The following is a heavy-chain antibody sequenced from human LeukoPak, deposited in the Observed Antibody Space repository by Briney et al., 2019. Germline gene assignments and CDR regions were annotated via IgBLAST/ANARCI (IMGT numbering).Heavy chain of an antibody. V-gene: IGHV3-21*01. CDR2: ISSSSSYI. D-gene: IGHD2-15*01. CDR3: ARVVVAATGFQH. J-gene: IGHJ1*01. Sequence: GGSLRLSCAASGFTFSSYSMNWVRQAPGKGLEWVSSISSSSSYIYYAHSVKDRFTISRDNAKHSLYLQMNSLRAADTAVYYCARVVVAATGFQHWGPGTLVTVSS. CDR1: GFTFSSYS.